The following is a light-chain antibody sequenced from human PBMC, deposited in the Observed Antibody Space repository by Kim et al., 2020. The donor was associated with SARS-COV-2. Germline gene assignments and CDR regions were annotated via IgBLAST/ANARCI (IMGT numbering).Light chain of an antibody. J-gene: IGLJ3*02. Sequence: QSVLTQPPSASGTPGQRVTISCSGSSSNIGSNTVSWYQQLPGTAPKLLLYANSQRPSGVRDRFSGSKSGTSASLAISGLQAEDEADYSCAAWDDSLMGPVFGGGTKVTVL. CDR2: ANS. CDR1: SSNIGSNT. V-gene: IGLV1-44*01. CDR3: AAWDDSLMGPV.